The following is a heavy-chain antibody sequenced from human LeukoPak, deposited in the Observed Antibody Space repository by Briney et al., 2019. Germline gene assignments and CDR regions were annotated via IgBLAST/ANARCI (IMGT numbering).Heavy chain of an antibody. CDR3: GRAFPPLRTSSAGDL. Sequence: GGSLRLSCAASGITFSDAWMTWVRQAPGKGLEWVSSISGLSSHIYYGDSVKGRFSISRDNAKNSLYLQMNSLGAEDTAVYYCGRAFPPLRTSSAGDLWGQGTLVTVSS. D-gene: IGHD3-16*01. J-gene: IGHJ4*02. CDR2: ISGLSSHI. CDR1: GITFSDAW. V-gene: IGHV3-21*01.